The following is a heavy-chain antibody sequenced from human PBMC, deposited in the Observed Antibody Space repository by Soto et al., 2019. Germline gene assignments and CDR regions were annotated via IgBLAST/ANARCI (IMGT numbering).Heavy chain of an antibody. D-gene: IGHD3-22*01. V-gene: IGHV3-23*01. J-gene: IGHJ5*01. CDR1: GFMFSSYA. CDR2: ISASGGTA. Sequence: EVQLLESGGGLIQPGGSLRLSCAASGFMFSSYAMSWVRQAPGKGLEWVSSISASGGTANLADSVEGRCTISRDNSKNTLYLQMNSLRAEETAVYYCAKLTYPSDSTGYYYERVSGWIDSWGQGTLVTVSS. CDR3: AKLTYPSDSTGYYYERVSGWIDS.